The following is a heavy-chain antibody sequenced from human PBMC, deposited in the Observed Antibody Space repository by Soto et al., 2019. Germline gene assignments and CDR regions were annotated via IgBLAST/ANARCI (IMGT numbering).Heavy chain of an antibody. D-gene: IGHD6-6*01. CDR1: GFTFSSYA. V-gene: IGHV3-23*01. J-gene: IGHJ6*03. CDR2: ISSSGGST. CDR3: AKWIATRPDYYYYMDV. Sequence: GGSLRLPCAASGFTFSSYAMSWVRQAPGKGLEWVSTISSSGGSTYYADSVKGRFPISRDNSKNTLYLQMNSLRAEDTAIYYCAKWIATRPDYYYYMDVWGKGTTVTVSS.